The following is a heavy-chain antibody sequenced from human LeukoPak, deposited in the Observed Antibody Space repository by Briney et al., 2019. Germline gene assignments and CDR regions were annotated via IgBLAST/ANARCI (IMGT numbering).Heavy chain of an antibody. V-gene: IGHV3-7*04. J-gene: IGHJ4*02. Sequence: GGSLRPSCAASGFTFSSYAMSWVRQAPGKGLEWVANIKQDGSEKYYVDSVKGRFTVSRDNPKNSLYLQMNSLRAEDTAVYYCARLYASATIFDYWGQGNLVTVSS. CDR1: GFTFSSYA. D-gene: IGHD3-16*01. CDR3: ARLYASATIFDY. CDR2: IKQDGSEK.